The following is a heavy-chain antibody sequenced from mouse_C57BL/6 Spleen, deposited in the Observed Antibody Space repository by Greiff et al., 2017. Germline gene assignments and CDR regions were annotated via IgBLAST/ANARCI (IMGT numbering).Heavy chain of an antibody. CDR3: ARHEDYGLTWFAY. CDR2: IWSDGST. J-gene: IGHJ3*01. D-gene: IGHD1-1*01. CDR1: GFSLTSYG. Sequence: VHLVESGPGLVAPSQSLSITCTVSGFSLTSYGVHWVRQPPGKGLEWLVVIWSDGSTTSNSALKSRLSISKDNSKSQVFLKMNSHQTDDTAMYYGARHEDYGLTWFAYWGQGTLVTVSA. V-gene: IGHV2-6-1*01.